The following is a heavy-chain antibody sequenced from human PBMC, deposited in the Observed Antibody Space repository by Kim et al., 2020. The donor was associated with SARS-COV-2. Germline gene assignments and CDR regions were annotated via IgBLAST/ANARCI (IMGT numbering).Heavy chain of an antibody. D-gene: IGHD2-2*01. CDR1: GFTFIKSA. J-gene: IGHJ4*02. CDR3: ATDVDCSSTNCYPHKFDY. CDR2: IVVGKGRT. Sequence: SVKVSCKASGFTFIKSAVQWVRQARGQRPEWIGRIVVGKGRTNYAEKFQERVTITRDTSTSTTYMELSSLRSEDTAVYYCATDVDCSSTNCYPHKFDYWGQGTLVTVSS. V-gene: IGHV1-58*01.